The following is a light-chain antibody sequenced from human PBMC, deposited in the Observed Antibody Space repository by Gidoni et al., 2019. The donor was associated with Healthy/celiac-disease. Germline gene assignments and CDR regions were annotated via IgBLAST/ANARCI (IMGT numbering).Light chain of an antibody. CDR3: QAWDSFVV. V-gene: IGLV3-1*01. Sequence: SYELPQPPSVSVSPGQTASITCSGDKLGDKYACWYQQKPGQSPVLVIYQDSKRPSGIPERFSGPNSGNTATLTISGTQAMDEADYYCQAWDSFVVFGGGTKLTVL. J-gene: IGLJ2*01. CDR2: QDS. CDR1: KLGDKY.